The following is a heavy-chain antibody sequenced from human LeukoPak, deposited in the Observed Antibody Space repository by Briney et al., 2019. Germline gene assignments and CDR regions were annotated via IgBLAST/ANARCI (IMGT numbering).Heavy chain of an antibody. J-gene: IGHJ3*02. CDR1: GGSISSSSYY. D-gene: IGHD6-19*01. Sequence: PSETLSLTCTVSGGSISSSSYYWGWIRQPPGKGLEWIGSIYYSGSTYYNPSLKSRVTISVDTSKNQFSLKLSSVTAADTAVYYCARVSFSGSGWYRVHDAFDIWGQGTMVTVSS. V-gene: IGHV4-39*07. CDR2: IYYSGST. CDR3: ARVSFSGSGWYRVHDAFDI.